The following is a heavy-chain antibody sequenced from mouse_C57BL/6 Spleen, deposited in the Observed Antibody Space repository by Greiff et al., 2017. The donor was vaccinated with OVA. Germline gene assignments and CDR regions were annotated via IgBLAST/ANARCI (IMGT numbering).Heavy chain of an antibody. D-gene: IGHD3-2*02. Sequence: QVQLQQPGAELVKPGASVKLSCKASGYTFTSYWMHWVKQRPGQGLEWIGMIHPNSGSTNYNEKFKSKATLTVDKSSSTAYMQLSSLTSEDSAVYYCARGGRQLSPFDYWGQGTTLTVSS. CDR3: ARGGRQLSPFDY. V-gene: IGHV1-64*01. J-gene: IGHJ2*01. CDR2: IHPNSGST. CDR1: GYTFTSYW.